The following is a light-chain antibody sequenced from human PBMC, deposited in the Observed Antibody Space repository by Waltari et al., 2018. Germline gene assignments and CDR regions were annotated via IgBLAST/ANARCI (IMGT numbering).Light chain of an antibody. Sequence: SCRASQGVSSYLAWYQQMPGQAPRLLIHSASNRATGIPARFSGSGSGTDVTLTISSLEPEDFAVYDCQQRSNWPRTFGQGTKVEIK. CDR2: SAS. CDR3: QQRSNWPRT. J-gene: IGKJ1*01. V-gene: IGKV3-11*01. CDR1: QGVSSY.